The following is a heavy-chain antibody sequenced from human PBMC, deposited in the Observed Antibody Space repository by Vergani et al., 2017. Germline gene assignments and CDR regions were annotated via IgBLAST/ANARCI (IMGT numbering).Heavy chain of an antibody. V-gene: IGHV4-39*02. D-gene: IGHD3-10*01. CDR2: ISSSGSP. CDR3: ARPVGPSAIADGYHV. CDR1: GDSISRSHYY. J-gene: IGHJ3*01. Sequence: QVQLQQWGAGLLKPSETLSLSCRVSGDSISRSHYYWGFIRQPPGKGLEWIGSISSSGSPYYNPTLKSRLAFSVDPSKNLFSLRLKSVTATDTGMYYCARPVGPSAIADGYHVWGQGTMVTVS.